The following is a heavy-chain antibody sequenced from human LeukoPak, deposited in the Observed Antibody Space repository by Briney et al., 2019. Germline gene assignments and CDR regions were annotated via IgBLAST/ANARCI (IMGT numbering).Heavy chain of an antibody. J-gene: IGHJ4*02. D-gene: IGHD5-18*01. Sequence: GVSLRLSCAASGFTFSDYYMSWIRQAPGKGLEWVSYISSSGSTMYYADSVKGRFTISRDNAKNSLYLQMNSLRAEDTAVYYCAGDGGVDTAMVPLFDYWGQGTLVTVSS. CDR1: GFTFSDYY. V-gene: IGHV3-11*01. CDR2: ISSSGSTM. CDR3: AGDGGVDTAMVPLFDY.